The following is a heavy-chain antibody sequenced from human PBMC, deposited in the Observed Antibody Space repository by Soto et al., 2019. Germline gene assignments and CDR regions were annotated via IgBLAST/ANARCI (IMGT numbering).Heavy chain of an antibody. CDR2: VHQFVGT. CDR1: GVSIYTDDW. CDR3: ANWGGLNIPRLY. V-gene: IGHV4-4*02. J-gene: IGHJ4*02. D-gene: IGHD3-16*01. Sequence: QVRLQESGPGLVEPSGTLSLTCAVSGVSIYTDDWWTWVRQTPGKGLEWIGEVHQFVGTNYNPSLRSRVTISIDKSKNQFSLELTSVTAAATAVYYCANWGGLNIPRLYWGTGTLVTVSS.